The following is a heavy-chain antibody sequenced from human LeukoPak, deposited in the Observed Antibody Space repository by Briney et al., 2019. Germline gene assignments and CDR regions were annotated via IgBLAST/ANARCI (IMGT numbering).Heavy chain of an antibody. CDR3: AKSVVLSISYYDFWSGYPDLDY. Sequence: GGSLRLSCAASGFTFSSYAMSWVRQAPGKGLEWVSAISGSGGSTYYADSVKGRFTISRDNSKNTLYLQMNSLRAEDTAVYYCAKSVVLSISYYDFWSGYPDLDYWGQGTLVTVSS. J-gene: IGHJ4*02. D-gene: IGHD3-3*01. V-gene: IGHV3-23*01. CDR1: GFTFSSYA. CDR2: ISGSGGST.